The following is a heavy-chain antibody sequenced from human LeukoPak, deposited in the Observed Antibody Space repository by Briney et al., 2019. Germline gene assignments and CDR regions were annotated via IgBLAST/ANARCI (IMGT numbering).Heavy chain of an antibody. J-gene: IGHJ4*02. D-gene: IGHD3-3*01. V-gene: IGHV3-23*01. CDR3: AKDPRPYYDVPVGY. CDR2: IVGSNT. Sequence: GGSLRLSCAASGFTFSDYHMAWVRQAPGKGLEWVSAIVGSNTYYADSVKGRFTISRDNSKNTLYLQMNSLRAEDTAVYYCAKDPRPYYDVPVGYWGQGTLVTVSP. CDR1: GFTFSDYH.